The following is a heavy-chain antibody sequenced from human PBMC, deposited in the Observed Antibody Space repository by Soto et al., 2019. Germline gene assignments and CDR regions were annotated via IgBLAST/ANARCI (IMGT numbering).Heavy chain of an antibody. CDR1: GGTFSSYS. CDR3: ATEDVNLVTKRGLNWFDP. V-gene: IGHV1-69*02. Sequence: SVKVSCKASGGTFSSYSISWVRQAPRQGLEWMGRIIPILGIANYAENFQGRVTITADKSTTTVYMELSSLSSDDTAVYYCATEDVNLVTKRGLNWFDPWGQGTLVTVSS. CDR2: IIPILGIA. D-gene: IGHD5-12*01. J-gene: IGHJ5*02.